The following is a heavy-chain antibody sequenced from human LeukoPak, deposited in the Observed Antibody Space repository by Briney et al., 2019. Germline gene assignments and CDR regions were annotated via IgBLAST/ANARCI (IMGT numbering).Heavy chain of an antibody. D-gene: IGHD3-16*01. CDR3: ARGRRGSYYYYYGMDV. CDR2: INSDGSST. J-gene: IGHJ6*04. Sequence: PGGSLRLSCAASGFTFCSYWMHWVRQAPGKGLVWVSRINSDGSSTSYADSVKGRFTISRDNAKNTLYLQMNSLRAEDTAVYYCARGRRGSYYYYYGMDVWGKGTTVTVSS. CDR1: GFTFCSYW. V-gene: IGHV3-74*01.